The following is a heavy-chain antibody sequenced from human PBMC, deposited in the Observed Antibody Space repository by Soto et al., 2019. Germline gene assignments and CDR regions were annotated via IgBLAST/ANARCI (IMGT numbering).Heavy chain of an antibody. J-gene: IGHJ5*02. D-gene: IGHD6-13*01. CDR1: GFTVSSQA. V-gene: IGHV3-23*01. CDR2: ISGSGGST. CDR3: AKDLAVLAAAELDNWFDP. Sequence: PGGSLRLSSAASGFTVSSQAMTWVRQSPGKRLAWVSAISGSGGSTYYADSVKGRFTISRDNSKNTLYLQMNSLRAEDTAVYYCAKDLAVLAAAELDNWFDPWGQGTLVTVSS.